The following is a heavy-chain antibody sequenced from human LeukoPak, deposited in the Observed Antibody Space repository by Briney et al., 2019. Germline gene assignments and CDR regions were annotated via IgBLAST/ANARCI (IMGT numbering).Heavy chain of an antibody. D-gene: IGHD1-26*01. V-gene: IGHV4-39*07. Sequence: SETLSLTCTVSGGSISSSSYYWGWIRQPPGKGLEWIGSIYYSGSTYYNPSLKSRVTISVDTSKSQFSLKLSSVTAADTAVYYCARYASGTNFRGIDSWGQGTLVTVSS. CDR3: ARYASGTNFRGIDS. CDR1: GGSISSSSYY. CDR2: IYYSGST. J-gene: IGHJ4*02.